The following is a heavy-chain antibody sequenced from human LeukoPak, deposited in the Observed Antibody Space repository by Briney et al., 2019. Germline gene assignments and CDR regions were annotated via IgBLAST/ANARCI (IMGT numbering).Heavy chain of an antibody. CDR2: ISGSGGST. CDR3: AKGMYIVVVPAAMY. J-gene: IGHJ4*02. CDR1: GFTVSSNY. D-gene: IGHD2-2*01. V-gene: IGHV3-23*01. Sequence: GGSLRLSCAASGFTVSSNYMSWVRQAPGKRLEWVSAISGSGGSTYYADSVKGRFTISRDNSKNTLYLQMNSLRAEDTAVYYCAKGMYIVVVPAAMYWGQGTLVTVSS.